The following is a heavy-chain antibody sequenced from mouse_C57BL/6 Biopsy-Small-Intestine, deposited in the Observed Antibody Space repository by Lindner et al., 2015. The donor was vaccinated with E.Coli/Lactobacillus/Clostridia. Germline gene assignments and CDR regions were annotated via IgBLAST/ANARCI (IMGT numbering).Heavy chain of an antibody. CDR1: GFTFSDYG. D-gene: IGHD1-1*02. J-gene: IGHJ4*01. V-gene: IGHV5-17*01. Sequence: VQLQESGGGSVKPGGSLKLSCAASGFTFSDYGMHWVRQAPEKGLEWVAYISSVSSTIYYADTVKGRFTISRDNAKNTLFLQMTSLRSEDTAMYYCARSFITMGDYWGQGTSVTVSS. CDR3: ARSFITMGDY. CDR2: ISSVSSTI.